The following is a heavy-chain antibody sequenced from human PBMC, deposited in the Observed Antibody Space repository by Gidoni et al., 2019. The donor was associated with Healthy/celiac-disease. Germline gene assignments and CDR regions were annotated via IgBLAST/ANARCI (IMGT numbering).Heavy chain of an antibody. CDR3: ATRKSRDGNNWEFDY. J-gene: IGHJ4*02. CDR1: GGSISSGSYY. CDR2: IYTSGST. V-gene: IGHV4-61*02. Sequence: QVQLQESGPGLVKPSKTLSRTCTVTGGSISSGSYYWGWIRQPAGKGLEWIGRIYTSGSTNYTPSLKSRVTISVDTSKNQFSLKLSSVTAADTAVYYCATRKSRDGNNWEFDYWGQGTLVTVSS. D-gene: IGHD1-1*01.